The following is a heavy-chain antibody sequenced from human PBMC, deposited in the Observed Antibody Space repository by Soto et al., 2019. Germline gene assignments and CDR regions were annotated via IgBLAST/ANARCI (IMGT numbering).Heavy chain of an antibody. V-gene: IGHV4-30-4*01. CDR1: GGSISSGDYY. J-gene: IGHJ5*01. D-gene: IGHD3-10*01. CDR3: AREMAGHYYGSGSYYNFES. Sequence: SETLSLTCTVSGGSISSGDYYWSWIRQPPGKGLEWIGYIYYSGSTYYNPSLKSRVTISVDTSKNQFSLKLSSVTAADTAVYYCAREMAGHYYGSGSYYNFESWGQGTLVTVSS. CDR2: IYYSGST.